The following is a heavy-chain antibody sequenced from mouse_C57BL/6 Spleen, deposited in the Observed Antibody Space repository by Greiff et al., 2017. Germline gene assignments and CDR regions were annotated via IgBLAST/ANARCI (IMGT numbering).Heavy chain of an antibody. D-gene: IGHD1-1*01. Sequence: EVQLVESGGGLVQPGGSLSLSCAASGFTFTDYYMSWVRQPPGKALEWLVFIRNKANGYTTEYSASVKGRFTISRDNSQSILYLQMNALRAEDSATYYCARSYGSSYWYFDVWGTGTTVTVSS. CDR3: ARSYGSSYWYFDV. CDR1: GFTFTDYY. CDR2: IRNKANGYTT. J-gene: IGHJ1*03. V-gene: IGHV7-3*01.